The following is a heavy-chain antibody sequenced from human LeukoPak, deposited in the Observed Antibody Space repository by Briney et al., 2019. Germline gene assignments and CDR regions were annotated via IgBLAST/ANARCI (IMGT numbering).Heavy chain of an antibody. CDR3: ARGRGAGTFEI. CDR1: GYTFTSYG. Sequence: ASVKVSCKASGYTFTSYGISWVRQAPGQGLEWMGWISAYNGNTNYAQRLQGRVTMTTDTPTSTAYVELRSLRADDTAVYYCARGRGAGTFEIWGQGTMGTVSS. CDR2: ISAYNGNT. V-gene: IGHV1-18*01. D-gene: IGHD3-10*01. J-gene: IGHJ3*02.